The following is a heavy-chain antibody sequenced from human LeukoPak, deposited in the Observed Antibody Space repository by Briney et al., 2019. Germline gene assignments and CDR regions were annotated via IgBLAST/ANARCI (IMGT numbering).Heavy chain of an antibody. CDR2: IFYGGSS. CDR1: GGSITSSLYY. D-gene: IGHD3-10*01. Sequence: SETLSLTCTVSGGSITSSLYYWGWIRQPPGEGLEWIGSIFYGGSSYYNPSLQSRVTISVDTSKNQFSLKLSSVTAADTAVYYCARPLNYGYFGNFDYWGQGILVTVSS. J-gene: IGHJ4*02. CDR3: ARPLNYGYFGNFDY. V-gene: IGHV4-39*01.